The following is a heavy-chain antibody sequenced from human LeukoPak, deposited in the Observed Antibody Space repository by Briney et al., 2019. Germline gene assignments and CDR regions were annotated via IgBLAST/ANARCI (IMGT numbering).Heavy chain of an antibody. D-gene: IGHD2-2*01. CDR3: ARWRRYCSSTSCYYYFDY. Sequence: SETLSLTCTVSGGSISSYYWSWIWQPAGKGLEWIGRIYTSGSTNYNPSLKSRVTMSVDTSKNQFSLKLSSVTAADTAVYYCARWRRYCSSTSCYYYFDYWGQGTLVTVSS. V-gene: IGHV4-4*07. J-gene: IGHJ4*02. CDR1: GGSISSYY. CDR2: IYTSGST.